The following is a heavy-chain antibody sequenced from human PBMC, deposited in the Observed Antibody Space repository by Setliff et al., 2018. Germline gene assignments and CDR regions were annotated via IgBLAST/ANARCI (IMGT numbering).Heavy chain of an antibody. V-gene: IGHV1-69*13. CDR3: VREGVDTRSSTDYRYYMDV. CDR1: GDTFRSYG. D-gene: IGHD5-18*01. CDR2: TIPMFGST. Sequence: SVKVSCKASGDTFRSYGISWVRQAPGQGLEWMGGTIPMFGSTSYAQKFQGRFTIIPDESTTTAYMELSSLGSEDTAVYYCVREGVDTRSSTDYRYYMDVWGKGTTVTVSS. J-gene: IGHJ6*03.